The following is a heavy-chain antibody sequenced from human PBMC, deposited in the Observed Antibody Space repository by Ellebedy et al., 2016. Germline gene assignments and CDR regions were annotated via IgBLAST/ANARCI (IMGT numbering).Heavy chain of an antibody. CDR1: GFTFRNFA. J-gene: IGHJ4*02. D-gene: IGHD3-9*01. CDR2: VSASGAPI. CDR3: VKVGTWYDVLTGYYSEDHFDY. V-gene: IGHV3-23*01. Sequence: GGSLRLSXAASGFTFRNFAMTWVRQAPRRGLEWVASVSASGAPIHYVDSVKGRFTISRDTSKNTLYLQMTSLRAEDTAIYYCVKVGTWYDVLTGYYSEDHFDYWGQGTQVTVSS.